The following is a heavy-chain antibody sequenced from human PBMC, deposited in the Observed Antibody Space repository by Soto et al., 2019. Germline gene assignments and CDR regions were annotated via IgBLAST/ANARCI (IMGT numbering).Heavy chain of an antibody. CDR1: GYSFTSYW. D-gene: IGHD2-2*01. Sequence: GESLKISCKGSGYSFTSYWIGWVRQMPGKGLEWMGIIYPGDSDTRYSPSFQGQVTFSVDQSISTAYLQWSSLKASDTAMYYCAKPHCISTSCYGAFHIWGQGTMVTVS. CDR3: AKPHCISTSCYGAFHI. J-gene: IGHJ3*02. CDR2: IYPGDSDT. V-gene: IGHV5-51*01.